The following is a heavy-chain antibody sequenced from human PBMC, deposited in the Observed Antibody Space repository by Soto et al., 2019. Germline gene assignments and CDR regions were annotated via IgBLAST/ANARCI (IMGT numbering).Heavy chain of an antibody. Sequence: GGSLRLSCADSGFTFSSYAMHWVRQAPGKGLEWVAVISYDGSNKYYADSVKGRFTISRDNSKNTLYLQMNSLRAEDTAVYYCARDLLYYYDSSGYGYYYGMDVWGQGTTVTVSS. CDR3: ARDLLYYYDSSGYGYYYGMDV. CDR1: GFTFSSYA. J-gene: IGHJ6*02. D-gene: IGHD3-22*01. V-gene: IGHV3-30-3*01. CDR2: ISYDGSNK.